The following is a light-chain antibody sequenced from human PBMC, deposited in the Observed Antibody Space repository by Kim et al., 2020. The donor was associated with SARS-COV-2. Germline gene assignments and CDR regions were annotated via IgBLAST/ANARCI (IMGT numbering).Light chain of an antibody. CDR1: EHMGSS. J-gene: IGKJ2*01. Sequence: SVSPGEKVTITCRASEHMGSSLHWYQLKPDQYPKFLVKYTSQSISGVPSRFSGSGSGTDFTLTINSLETEDAATYYCHQSHSLPYTFGQGTKLEI. CDR2: YTS. V-gene: IGKV6-21*02. CDR3: HQSHSLPYT.